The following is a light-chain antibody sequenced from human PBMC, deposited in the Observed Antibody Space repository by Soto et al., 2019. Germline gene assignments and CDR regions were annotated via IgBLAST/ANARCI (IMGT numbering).Light chain of an antibody. J-gene: IGLJ1*01. CDR3: CSFAGSYV. CDR2: EVS. Sequence: QSVLTQPRSVSGSPGQSVAISCTGTSRDVDAYDFVSWYQHHPGKAPKLIISEVSKRPSGVSHRFSGSKSGNTASLTISGLQAEDEADYFCCSFAGSYVFGTGTKVTVL. CDR1: SRDVDAYDF. V-gene: IGLV2-11*01.